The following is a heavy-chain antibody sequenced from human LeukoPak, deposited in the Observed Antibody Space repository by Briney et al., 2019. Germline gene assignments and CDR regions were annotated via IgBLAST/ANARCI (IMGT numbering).Heavy chain of an antibody. Sequence: APVKGFCKAFWDTFTRFHMHWGGQAPGQGLEWVGWVNPNSGGTNYAQKFQGRVTMTRDTSISTAYMELSRLRSDDTAVYYCARAPSIVGATGWFDPWGQGTLVTVSS. CDR2: VNPNSGGT. D-gene: IGHD1-26*01. V-gene: IGHV1-2*02. CDR3: ARAPSIVGATGWFDP. CDR1: WDTFTRFH. J-gene: IGHJ5*02.